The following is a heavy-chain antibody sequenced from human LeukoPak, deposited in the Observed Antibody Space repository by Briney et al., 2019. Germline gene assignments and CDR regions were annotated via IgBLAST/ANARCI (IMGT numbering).Heavy chain of an antibody. CDR2: IYTSGST. J-gene: IGHJ4*02. Sequence: SETLSLTCTVSGGSISSYYWSWIRQLAGKGLEWIGRIYTSGSTNYNPSLKSRVTMSVDTSKNQFSLKLSSVTAADTAVYYCARDKVGAVAGPNDYYFDYWGQGTLVTVSS. CDR3: ARDKVGAVAGPNDYYFDY. D-gene: IGHD6-19*01. V-gene: IGHV4-4*07. CDR1: GGSISSYY.